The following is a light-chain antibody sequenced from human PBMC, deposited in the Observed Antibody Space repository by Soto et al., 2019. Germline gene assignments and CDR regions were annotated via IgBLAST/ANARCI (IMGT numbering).Light chain of an antibody. V-gene: IGLV1-44*01. Sequence: QSALTQPPSASGTPGQRVTISCSGGSSDIGSNTVNWYQQVPGTAPKLLIYNNNQRPSGVPDRFSGSRSGTSASLAISGLQSEDEADYYCAAWDGSLNGVLFGGGTKVTVL. CDR1: SSDIGSNT. CDR2: NNN. J-gene: IGLJ2*01. CDR3: AAWDGSLNGVL.